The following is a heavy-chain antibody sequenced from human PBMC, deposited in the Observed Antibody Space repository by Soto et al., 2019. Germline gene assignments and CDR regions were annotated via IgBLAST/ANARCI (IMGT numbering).Heavy chain of an antibody. V-gene: IGHV4-31*03. J-gene: IGHJ4*02. D-gene: IGHD5-18*01. CDR2: IYYSGST. Sequence: SETLSLTCTVSGGSISSGGYYWSWIRQHPGKGLEWIGYIYYSGSTYYNPSLKSRVTISVDTSKNQFSLKLSSVTAADTAVYYCARVRSYGSFGDQEYYFDYWGQGTLVTVSS. CDR1: GGSISSGGYY. CDR3: ARVRSYGSFGDQEYYFDY.